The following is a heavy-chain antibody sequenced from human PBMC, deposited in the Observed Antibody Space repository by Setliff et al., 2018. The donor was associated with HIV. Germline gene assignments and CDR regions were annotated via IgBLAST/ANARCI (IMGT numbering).Heavy chain of an antibody. CDR1: GYTFTHYA. Sequence: GASVKVSCKASGYTFTHYAISWMRQAPGQGLEWVGWFNPFSSGTNFAQKFQGRVTMTRDTSISTAYMELSRLRSDDTAVYYCARGTYISLFRLVTPLFDYWGQGTLVTVSS. CDR2: FNPFSSGT. J-gene: IGHJ4*02. CDR3: ARGTYISLFRLVTPLFDY. D-gene: IGHD3-3*01. V-gene: IGHV1-2*02.